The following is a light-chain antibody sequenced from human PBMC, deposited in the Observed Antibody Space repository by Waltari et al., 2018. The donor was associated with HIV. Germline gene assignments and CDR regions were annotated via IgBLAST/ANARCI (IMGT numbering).Light chain of an antibody. CDR3: QQYYITPPT. J-gene: IGKJ1*01. CDR2: WAT. CDR1: QSVFSTSNKKSY. V-gene: IGKV4-1*01. Sequence: DVVMTQSPDALKGSLGERVTINCKSSQSVFSTSNKKSYLAWYQQRPGQTPNLLVYWATTRVSGVPARFSGSGSGTDVTLTINNLQAEDAAIYYCQQYYITPPTFGQGTKVEI.